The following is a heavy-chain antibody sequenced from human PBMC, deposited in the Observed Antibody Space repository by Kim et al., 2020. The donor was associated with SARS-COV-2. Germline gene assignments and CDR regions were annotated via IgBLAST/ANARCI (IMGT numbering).Heavy chain of an antibody. V-gene: IGHV1-2*02. CDR3: ASGSVVKGLDP. D-gene: IGHD2-15*01. Sequence: HYAQKFQGRVTITRDTSISTAYMELSSLRSDDTAVYYCASGSVVKGLDPWGQGTLVTVSS. J-gene: IGHJ5*02.